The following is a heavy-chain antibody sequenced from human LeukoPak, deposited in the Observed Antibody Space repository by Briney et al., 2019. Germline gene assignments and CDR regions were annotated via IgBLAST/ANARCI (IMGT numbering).Heavy chain of an antibody. CDR2: INPNSGGT. Sequence: ASVKVSCKASGYTFTGYYMHWVRQAPGQGLEWMGWINPNSGGTNYAQKFQGRVTMTRDTSISTAYMELSRLRSDDTAVYYCARGIKYYYDSSGYPTPFDIWGQGTMVTVSS. J-gene: IGHJ3*02. D-gene: IGHD3-22*01. CDR3: ARGIKYYYDSSGYPTPFDI. CDR1: GYTFTGYY. V-gene: IGHV1-2*02.